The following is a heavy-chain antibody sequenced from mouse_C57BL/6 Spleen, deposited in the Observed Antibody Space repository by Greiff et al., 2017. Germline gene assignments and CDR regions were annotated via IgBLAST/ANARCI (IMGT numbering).Heavy chain of an antibody. V-gene: IGHV14-4*01. CDR2: IDPENGDT. Sequence: EVQGVESGAELVRPGASVKLSCTASGFNIKDDYMHWVKQRPEQGLEWIGWIDPENGDTEYASKFQGKATITADTSSNTAYLQLSSLTSEDTAVYYCTRTGTGFAYWGQGTLVTVSA. CDR3: TRTGTGFAY. J-gene: IGHJ3*01. D-gene: IGHD3-3*01. CDR1: GFNIKDDY.